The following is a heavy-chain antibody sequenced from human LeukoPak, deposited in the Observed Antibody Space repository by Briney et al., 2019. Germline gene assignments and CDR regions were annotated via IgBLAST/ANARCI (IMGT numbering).Heavy chain of an antibody. CDR2: INWNGGST. CDR3: ARDLIPYSSSWYYFDY. D-gene: IGHD6-13*01. J-gene: IGHJ4*02. Sequence: GGSLRLSCAASGFTFDDYGMSWVRQAPGKGLEWVSGINWNGGSTGYADSVKGRFTISRDNAKNFLYLQMNSLRAEDTALYYCARDLIPYSSSWYYFDYWGQGTLVTVSS. CDR1: GFTFDDYG. V-gene: IGHV3-20*04.